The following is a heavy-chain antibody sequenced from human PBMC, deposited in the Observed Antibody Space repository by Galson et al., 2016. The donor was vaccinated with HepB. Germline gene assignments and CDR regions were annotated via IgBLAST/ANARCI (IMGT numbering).Heavy chain of an antibody. CDR1: GLNVSSSY. J-gene: IGHJ6*02. CDR2: ISTSGDII. Sequence: SLRLSCAASGLNVSSSYMSWVRQAPGRGLEYISYISTSGDIIYYADSVKGRFTVSRDNAKNSLYLQMNSLRAEDTAVYYCGRDGEFDYYYGTDVWGQGTTVTVSS. CDR3: GRDGEFDYYYGTDV. V-gene: IGHV3-11*01.